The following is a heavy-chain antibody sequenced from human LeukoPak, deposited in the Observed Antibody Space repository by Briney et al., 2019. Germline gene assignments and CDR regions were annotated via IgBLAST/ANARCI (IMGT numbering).Heavy chain of an antibody. Sequence: HAGGSLRLSCAASGFTFDDYAMHWVRQAPGKGLEWVSGISWNSGSIGYADSVKGRFTISRDNAKNSLYLQMNSLRAEDTALYYCAKGQRPGSVDYWGQGTLVTVSS. J-gene: IGHJ4*02. CDR2: ISWNSGSI. CDR3: AKGQRPGSVDY. D-gene: IGHD6-25*01. V-gene: IGHV3-9*01. CDR1: GFTFDDYA.